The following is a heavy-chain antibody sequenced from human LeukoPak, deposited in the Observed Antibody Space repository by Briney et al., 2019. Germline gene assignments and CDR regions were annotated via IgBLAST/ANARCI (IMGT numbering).Heavy chain of an antibody. CDR2: IGPDGSST. CDR3: ARDKYGGNSNAFDI. V-gene: IGHV3-74*01. Sequence: GGSLRLSCAASGFTFSSYWMRWVRQVPGKGLVWVSRIGPDGSSTTYADYVKGRFTISRDNAKNTLFLQMNSLRAEDTAVYYCARDKYGGNSNAFDIWGQGTLVTVSS. J-gene: IGHJ3*02. CDR1: GFTFSSYW. D-gene: IGHD4-23*01.